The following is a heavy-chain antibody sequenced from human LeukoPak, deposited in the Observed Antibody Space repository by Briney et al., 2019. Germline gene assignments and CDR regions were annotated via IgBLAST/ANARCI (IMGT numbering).Heavy chain of an antibody. J-gene: IGHJ4*02. Sequence: GGSLRLSCAASGFTFSGYNMNWVRQAPGKGLEWVSSISSSSSYIYYADSVKGRFTISRDNAKNSLYLQMNSLRAEDTAVYYCARDPRGYCSGGSCHPRDYWGQGTLVTVSS. V-gene: IGHV3-21*01. CDR2: ISSSSSYI. CDR3: ARDPRGYCSGGSCHPRDY. D-gene: IGHD2-15*01. CDR1: GFTFSGYN.